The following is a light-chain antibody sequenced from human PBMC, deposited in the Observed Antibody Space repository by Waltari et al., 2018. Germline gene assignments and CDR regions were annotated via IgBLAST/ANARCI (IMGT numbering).Light chain of an antibody. CDR3: MQALQTPRT. J-gene: IGKJ3*01. CDR2: LGS. CDR1: QSLQHSNGYNY. Sequence: EIVMTQSPLSLPVTPGEPASISCRSSQSLQHSNGYNYLDWFLQKPGQSPQLLIYLGSNRASGVPDRFSGSGSGTDFTLRISRVEAEDVWVYYCMQALQTPRTFGPGTKLDIK. V-gene: IGKV2-28*01.